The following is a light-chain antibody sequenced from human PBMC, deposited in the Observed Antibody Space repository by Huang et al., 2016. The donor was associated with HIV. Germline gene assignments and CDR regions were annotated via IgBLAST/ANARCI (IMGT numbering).Light chain of an antibody. Sequence: DIQMTQSPSSLSASVGDRVTITCRASRGISNSLAWYQHQPGKAPKLLLYAASSLQGGVPSRFSGSGSRTDYTLTISSLQPEDSATYYCQQYYNTTLSFGGGTKVEIK. V-gene: IGKV1-NL1*01. CDR1: RGISNS. J-gene: IGKJ4*01. CDR2: AAS. CDR3: QQYYNTTLS.